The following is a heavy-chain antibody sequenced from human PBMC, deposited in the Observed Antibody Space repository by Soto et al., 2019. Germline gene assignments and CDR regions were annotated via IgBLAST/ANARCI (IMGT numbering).Heavy chain of an antibody. CDR3: ARATTSYDYDFWSGYPNSYYMDV. CDR2: ISSSSSTI. J-gene: IGHJ6*03. Sequence: GGSLRLSCAASGFTLSSCSMNWVRQAPGKGLEWVSYISSSSSTIYYADSVKGRFTISRDNAKNSLYLQMNSLRAEDTAVYYCARATTSYDYDFWSGYPNSYYMDVWGKETLVTLAS. D-gene: IGHD3-3*01. V-gene: IGHV3-48*01. CDR1: GFTLSSCS.